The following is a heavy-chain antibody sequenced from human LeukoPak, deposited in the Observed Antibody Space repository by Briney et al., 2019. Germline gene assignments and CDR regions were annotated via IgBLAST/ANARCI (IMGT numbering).Heavy chain of an antibody. CDR1: GGSISSGNFY. D-gene: IGHD1-26*01. Sequence: KPSETLSLTCTVSGGSISSGNFYWGWIRQPPGKGLEWIGSIFYTGSTYYNPSLKSRVSMSVDTSKNQFSLKLSSVTAADTAVYYYGRLRETLDYWGQGTLVTVSS. V-gene: IGHV4-39*01. CDR3: GRLRETLDY. CDR2: IFYTGST. J-gene: IGHJ4*02.